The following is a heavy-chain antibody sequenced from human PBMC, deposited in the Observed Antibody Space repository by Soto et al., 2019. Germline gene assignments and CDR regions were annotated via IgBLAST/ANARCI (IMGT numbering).Heavy chain of an antibody. CDR3: ARDRQGPAAIIYYYYYMDV. D-gene: IGHD2-2*01. CDR2: IYSGGST. CDR1: GFTVSSNY. J-gene: IGHJ6*03. Sequence: EVQLVESGGGLVQPGGSLRLSCAASGFTVSSNYMSWVRQAPGKGLEWVSVIYSGGSTYYADSVKGRFTISRDNSKNTLYLQMNSLRAEDTAVYYCARDRQGPAAIIYYYYYMDVWGKGTTVTVSS. V-gene: IGHV3-66*01.